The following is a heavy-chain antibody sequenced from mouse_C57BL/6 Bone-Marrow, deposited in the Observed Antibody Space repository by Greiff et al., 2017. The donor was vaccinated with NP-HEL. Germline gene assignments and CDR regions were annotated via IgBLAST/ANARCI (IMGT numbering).Heavy chain of an antibody. Sequence: EVQRVESGAELVRPGASVKLSCTASGFNIKDDYMHWVKQRPEQGLEWIGWIEPENGDTEYASKFQGKATITADTSSNTAYLQLSSLTSEDTAVYYCRGSHFDYWGQGTTLTVSS. V-gene: IGHV14-4*01. CDR2: IEPENGDT. D-gene: IGHD1-1*01. CDR3: RGSHFDY. CDR1: GFNIKDDY. J-gene: IGHJ2*01.